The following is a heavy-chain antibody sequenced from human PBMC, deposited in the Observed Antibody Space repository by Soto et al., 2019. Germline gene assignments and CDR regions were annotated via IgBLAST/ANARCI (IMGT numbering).Heavy chain of an antibody. V-gene: IGHV3-23*01. CDR1: GFTFSTYA. CDR3: AKGSYCTNGICYNY. CDR2: ISGSGGST. J-gene: IGHJ4*02. D-gene: IGHD2-8*01. Sequence: PGGSLRLSCAASGFTFSTYAMSWVRQAPGKGLEWVSAISGSGGSTYYADSVKGRFTISRDNSKNTLYLQMNSLRAEGTAVYYCAKGSYCTNGICYNYWGQGTLVTVSS.